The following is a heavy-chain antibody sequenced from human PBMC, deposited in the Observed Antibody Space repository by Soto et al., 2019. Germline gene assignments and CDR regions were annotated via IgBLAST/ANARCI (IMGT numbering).Heavy chain of an antibody. CDR2: MNPNSGNT. D-gene: IGHD4-17*01. Sequence: GASVKVSCKASGYTFTSYDINWVRQATGEGLEWMGWMNPNSGNTGYAQKFQGRVTMTRNTSISTAYMELSSLRSEDTAVYYCARSMSTVPNFDDRGEGTPVTVTT. J-gene: IGHJ4*02. CDR3: ARSMSTVPNFDD. CDR1: GYTFTSYD. V-gene: IGHV1-8*01.